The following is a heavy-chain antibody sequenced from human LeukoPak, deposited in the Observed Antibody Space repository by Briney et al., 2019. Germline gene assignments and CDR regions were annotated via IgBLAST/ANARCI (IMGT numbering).Heavy chain of an antibody. CDR3: ARVPIVVPAASAYYYYYGMDV. D-gene: IGHD2-2*01. Sequence: SETLSLTGTVSGGSISSGGYYWSWIRQHPGKGLEWIGYIYYSGSTYYNPSLKSRVTISVDTSKNQFSLKLSSVTAADTAVYYCARVPIVVPAASAYYYYYGMDVWGQGTTVTVSS. CDR2: IYYSGST. J-gene: IGHJ6*02. CDR1: GGSISSGGYY. V-gene: IGHV4-31*03.